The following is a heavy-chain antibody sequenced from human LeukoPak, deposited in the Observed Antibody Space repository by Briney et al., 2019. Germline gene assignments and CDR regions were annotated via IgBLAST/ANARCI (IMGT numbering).Heavy chain of an antibody. CDR3: AQKTPGIYPFDY. CDR1: GFTFSSYA. V-gene: IGHV3-23*01. CDR2: CGTSGDT. J-gene: IGHJ4*02. D-gene: IGHD6-13*01. Sequence: GGSLRLSCAASGFTFSSYAMNWLRLAPGKGLEWVSACGTSGDTYYADSVRGRFTISRDNAKNTVYLQMSGVRAEDTAVYYCAQKTPGIYPFDYWGQGALVTVSS.